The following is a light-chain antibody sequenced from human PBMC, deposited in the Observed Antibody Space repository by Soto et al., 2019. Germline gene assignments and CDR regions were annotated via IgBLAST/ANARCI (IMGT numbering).Light chain of an antibody. V-gene: IGLV2-14*01. CDR2: EVS. CDR3: RSYASTSIRM. Sequence: QSALTQPASVSGFPGQSITISCTGTSSDIGGYNFVSWYQQHPGKAPKVMIYEVSNRPSGVSNRFSGSKSGNTASLTISGLQAEDEGEYYCRSYASTSIRMFGGGTQLTVL. CDR1: SSDIGGYNF. J-gene: IGLJ3*02.